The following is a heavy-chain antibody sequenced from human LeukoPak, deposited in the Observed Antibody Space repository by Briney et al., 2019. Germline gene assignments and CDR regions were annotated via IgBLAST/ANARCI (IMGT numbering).Heavy chain of an antibody. V-gene: IGHV1-8*03. CDR3: GRGVGPYDSSGYYRPYYYYYYMDV. CDR2: MNPNSGNT. J-gene: IGHJ6*03. CDR1: GYTFTSYD. D-gene: IGHD3-22*01. Sequence: ASVKVSCKASGYTFTSYDINWVRQATGQGLEWMGWMNPNSGNTGYAQKFQGRVTITRNTCISTAYMELSSLSYEDTAVYYCGRGVGPYDSSGYYRPYYYYYYMDVWGKGTTVTVSS.